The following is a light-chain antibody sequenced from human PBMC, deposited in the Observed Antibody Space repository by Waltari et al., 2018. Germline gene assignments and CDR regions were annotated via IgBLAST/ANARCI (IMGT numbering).Light chain of an antibody. J-gene: IGLJ3*02. Sequence: QSALTQPPSASGSPGQSVTIPCTGTRRNVGGFEFFSCYQHHPGKAPKLMIYEVSKRPSGVPDRFSVSKSGNTASLTVSGLQAEDEGDYYCSSYAGGSTLGVFGGGTKLTVL. CDR1: RRNVGGFEF. V-gene: IGLV2-8*01. CDR2: EVS. CDR3: SSYAGGSTLGV.